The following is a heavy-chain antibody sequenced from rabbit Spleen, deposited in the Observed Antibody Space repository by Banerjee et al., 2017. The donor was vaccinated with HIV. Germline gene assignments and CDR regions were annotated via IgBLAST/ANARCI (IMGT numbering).Heavy chain of an antibody. CDR2: IYGGSSGST. J-gene: IGHJ4*01. CDR3: ARGSATMTMVITGYYLYL. Sequence: QEQLEESGGGLVKTEGSLTLTCTASGFSFSSSYYMCWVRQAPGKGLEWIAYIYGGSSGSTAYASWAKGRFTISKTSSTTVTLQLNSLTAADTATYFCARGSATMTMVITGYYLYLWGPGSLVTVS. V-gene: IGHV1S45*01. CDR1: GFSFSSSYY. D-gene: IGHD2-1*01.